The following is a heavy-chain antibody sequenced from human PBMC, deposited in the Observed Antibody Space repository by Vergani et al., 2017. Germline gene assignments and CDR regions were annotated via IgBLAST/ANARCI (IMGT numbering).Heavy chain of an antibody. D-gene: IGHD3-10*01. CDR1: GGSFSGYY. Sequence: QVQLQQWGAGLLKPSETLSLTCAVYGGSFSGYYWSWIRQPPGKGLEWIGEIKHSGSTNYNPSLKSRVTISVDTSKNQFSLKLSSVTAADTAVYYCARDRLLWLGEFPKFDYWGQGTLVTVSS. J-gene: IGHJ4*02. CDR2: IKHSGST. CDR3: ARDRLLWLGEFPKFDY. V-gene: IGHV4-34*01.